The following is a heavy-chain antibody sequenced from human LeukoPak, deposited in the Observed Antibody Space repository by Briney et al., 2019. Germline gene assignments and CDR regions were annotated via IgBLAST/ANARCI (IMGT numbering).Heavy chain of an antibody. CDR1: GYTFTSYG. CDR3: AKEMAQSYGMDV. CDR2: ISAYNANT. J-gene: IGHJ6*02. V-gene: IGHV1-18*01. Sequence: ASVKVSCKASGYTFTSYGITWVRQAPGQGLEWMGWISAYNANTNYAQKLQGRVTMTTDTSTSTAYMELRSLRSDDAAVYYCAKEMAQSYGMDVWGQGTTVTVSS. D-gene: IGHD5-24*01.